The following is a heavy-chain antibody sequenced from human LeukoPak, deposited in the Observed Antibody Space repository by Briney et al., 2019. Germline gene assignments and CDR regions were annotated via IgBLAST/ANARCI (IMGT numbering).Heavy chain of an antibody. CDR2: INSDGSEK. D-gene: IGHD6-19*01. CDR1: GFTFSSYW. Sequence: GGSLRLSCAASGFTFSSYWLSCFRQSPGRGLEWVAHINSDGSEKNYVDSVKGRFTISRDNARNSQFLQMNSLRAEDTAVYYCASGGGWVFFNWGQGTLVTVSS. V-gene: IGHV3-7*01. CDR3: ASGGGWVFFN. J-gene: IGHJ4*02.